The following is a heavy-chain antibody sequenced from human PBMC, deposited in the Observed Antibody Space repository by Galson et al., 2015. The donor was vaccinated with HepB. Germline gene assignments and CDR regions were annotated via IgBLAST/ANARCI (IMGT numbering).Heavy chain of an antibody. CDR3: AKDQFHYDFWSGPGAFDI. CDR2: ISGSGGST. D-gene: IGHD3-3*01. V-gene: IGHV3-23*01. CDR1: GFTFSSYA. Sequence: SLRLSCAASGFTFSSYAMSWVRQAPGKGLEWVSAISGSGGSTYYADSVKGRFTISRDNSKNTLYLQMNSLRAEDTAVYYCAKDQFHYDFWSGPGAFDIWGQGTMVTVSS. J-gene: IGHJ3*02.